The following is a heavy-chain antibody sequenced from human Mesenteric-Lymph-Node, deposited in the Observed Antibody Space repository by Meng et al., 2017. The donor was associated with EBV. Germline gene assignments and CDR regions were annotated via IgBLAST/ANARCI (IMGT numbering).Heavy chain of an antibody. Sequence: QAQLPVSGPGLVKPSASLSLTFTGSGASVSSTRCYWSWIRQPPGRGLEWIGYIFNSGSTNYNPSLRSRATISVDTSRNQFSLTLNSVTAADTAVYYCARVSGPYYSPWFDPWGQGSLVTVSS. CDR2: IFNSGST. D-gene: IGHD2/OR15-2a*01. V-gene: IGHV4-61*01. CDR1: GASVSSTRCY. J-gene: IGHJ5*02. CDR3: ARVSGPYYSPWFDP.